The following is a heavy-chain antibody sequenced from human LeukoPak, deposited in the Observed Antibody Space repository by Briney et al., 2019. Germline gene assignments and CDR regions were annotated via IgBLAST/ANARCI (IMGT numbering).Heavy chain of an antibody. J-gene: IGHJ4*02. D-gene: IGHD2-21*02. CDR2: ISSSGSTI. CDR3: ASVGYCGGDCYSAHFDY. Sequence: GGSLRLSXAASGFTFSSYEMNWVRQAPGKGLEWVSYISSSGSTIYYADSVKGRFTISRDNAKNSLYLQMNSLRAEDTAVYYCASVGYCGGDCYSAHFDYWGQGTPVTVSS. CDR1: GFTFSSYE. V-gene: IGHV3-48*03.